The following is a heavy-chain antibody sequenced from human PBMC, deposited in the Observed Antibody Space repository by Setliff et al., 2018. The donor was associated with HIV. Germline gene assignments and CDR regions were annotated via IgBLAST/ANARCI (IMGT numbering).Heavy chain of an antibody. D-gene: IGHD3-22*01. CDR1: GVSISNYY. J-gene: IGHJ4*02. Sequence: SETLSLTCTVSGVSISNYYGNWIRQPPGKGLEWIGYIFTSGDTNYNPSLRSRVPLSVDTSTNQVSLQLGSVTAADTAVYFCASAPPLFYDGSGYLKYWGQGSQVTVSS. CDR2: IFTSGDT. CDR3: ASAPPLFYDGSGYLKY. V-gene: IGHV4-4*09.